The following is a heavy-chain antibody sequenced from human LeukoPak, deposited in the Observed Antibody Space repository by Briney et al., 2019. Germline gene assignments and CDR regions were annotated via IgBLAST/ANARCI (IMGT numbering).Heavy chain of an antibody. CDR2: INPNKGGT. V-gene: IGHV1-2*02. Sequence: GAPVKVSCKASGYMLIDYYMHWVRQAPGQGLEWVGWINPNKGGTKSAQKFQGRVTMTRGTSISTAYMEMRWLRSDDTAVYYCARDIYGSGSYYVAWGQGTLVTVSS. CDR3: ARDIYGSGSYYVA. D-gene: IGHD3-10*01. CDR1: GYMLIDYY. J-gene: IGHJ5*02.